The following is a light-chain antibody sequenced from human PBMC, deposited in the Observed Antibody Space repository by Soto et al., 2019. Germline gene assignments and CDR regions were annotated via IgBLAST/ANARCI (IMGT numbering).Light chain of an antibody. CDR1: QGINIF. CDR2: AAS. J-gene: IGKJ2*01. CDR3: QQRNSYPRT. V-gene: IGKV1-9*01. Sequence: DIQLTQSPSFLSASVGDRVTITCRASQGINIFLAWFQQKPGKAPNLLISAASTLQSGVPSRFSGSGSETEFTLTITSLQPEDSATYYCQQRNSYPRTFGQGTNVDI.